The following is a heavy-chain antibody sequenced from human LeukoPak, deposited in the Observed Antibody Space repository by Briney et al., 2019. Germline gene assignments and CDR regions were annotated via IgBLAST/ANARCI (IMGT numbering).Heavy chain of an antibody. CDR3: AEAQTMTTVTTVFYYGMEV. V-gene: IGHV3-23*01. Sequence: GGSLRLSCVASGFTFNTHAMSWVRQAPGKGLEWVSIISADSGSTDHANSVWGRFTISRDNSKNTLYLQMTSLRAEDTALYYCAEAQTMTTVTTVFYYGMEVWGQGTTVIVSS. D-gene: IGHD4-17*01. CDR1: GFTFNTHA. CDR2: ISADSGST. J-gene: IGHJ6*02.